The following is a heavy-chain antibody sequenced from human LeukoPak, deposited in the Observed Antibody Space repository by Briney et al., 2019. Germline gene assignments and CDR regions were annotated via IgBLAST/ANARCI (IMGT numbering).Heavy chain of an antibody. J-gene: IGHJ4*02. CDR1: GFTFSNYA. V-gene: IGHV3-23*01. CDR2: ISGSGGNT. Sequence: PGGSLRLSCAASGFTFSNYAMSWVRQVPGKGLEWVSAISGSGGNTFYADSVKGRFTISGDNSKNTLYLQVNSLRAADTAIYYCAKVQEMDTILPPFHYWGQGTLVTVSS. D-gene: IGHD5-24*01. CDR3: AKVQEMDTILPPFHY.